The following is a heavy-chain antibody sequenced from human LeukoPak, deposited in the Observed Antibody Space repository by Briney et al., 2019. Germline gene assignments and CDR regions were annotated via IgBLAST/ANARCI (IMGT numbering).Heavy chain of an antibody. CDR1: GFTFSSSA. CDR2: ISGRDGST. D-gene: IGHD1-26*01. CDR3: ASNSGGFDP. J-gene: IGHJ5*02. V-gene: IGHV3-23*01. Sequence: RPGGSLRLSCAASGFTFSSSAMSWVRQAPGKGLEWVSGISGRDGSTYYADSVKGRFTISRDISKNTLYLQMNSLRAEDMAVYYCASNSGGFDPWGQGTLVTVSS.